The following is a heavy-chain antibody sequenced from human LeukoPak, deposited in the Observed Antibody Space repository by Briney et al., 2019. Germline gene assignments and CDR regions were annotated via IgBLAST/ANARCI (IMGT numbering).Heavy chain of an antibody. Sequence: ASVKVSCKASGYTFTSYGISWVRQAPGQGLEWMGWISAYNGNTNYAQKLQGRVTMTTDTSTSTAYMELRSLRSDDTAVYYCARGGLYYDFWSGYYRFGHYFDYWGQGTLVTVSS. CDR3: ARGGLYYDFWSGYYRFGHYFDY. V-gene: IGHV1-18*01. CDR1: GYTFTSYG. D-gene: IGHD3-3*01. CDR2: ISAYNGNT. J-gene: IGHJ4*02.